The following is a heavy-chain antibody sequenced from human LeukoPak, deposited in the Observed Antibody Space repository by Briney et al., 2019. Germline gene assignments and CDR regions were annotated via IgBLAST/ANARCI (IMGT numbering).Heavy chain of an antibody. CDR1: GFTVSSNY. CDR3: ARLAPLGYCTY. Sequence: GGSLRLSCAASGFTVSSNYMSWVRQAPGKGLEWVSVIYSGGSTYYADSVKGRFTISRDNSKNTLYLQMNSLRAEDTAVYYCARLAPLGYCTYWGQGTLVTVSS. D-gene: IGHD2-8*01. V-gene: IGHV3-53*01. CDR2: IYSGGST. J-gene: IGHJ4*02.